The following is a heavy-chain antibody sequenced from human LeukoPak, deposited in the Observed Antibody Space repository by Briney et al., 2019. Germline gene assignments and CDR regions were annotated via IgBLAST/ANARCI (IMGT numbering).Heavy chain of an antibody. CDR3: AKGFDYGDYRLLFDY. D-gene: IGHD4-17*01. J-gene: IGHJ4*02. CDR2: ISGSGGRT. V-gene: IGHV3-23*01. CDR1: GFNFSNYA. Sequence: QPGGSLRLSCAASGFNFSNYAMSWVRQAPGKGLEWVSAISGSGGRTYNTDSVKGRFTISRDNSKNTLYLQMNSLRAEDTAVYYCAKGFDYGDYRLLFDYWGQGTLVTVSS.